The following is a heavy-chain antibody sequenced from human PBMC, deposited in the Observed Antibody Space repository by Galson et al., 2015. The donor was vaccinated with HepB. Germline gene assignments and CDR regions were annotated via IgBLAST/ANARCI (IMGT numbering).Heavy chain of an antibody. J-gene: IGHJ3*02. CDR3: ARDLETTMVRGVIGLDAFDI. V-gene: IGHV1-69*13. CDR1: GGTFSSYA. CDR2: IIPIFGTA. D-gene: IGHD3-10*01. Sequence: SVKVSCKASGGTFSSYAISWVRQAPGQGLEWMGGIIPIFGTANYAQKFQGRVTITADESTSTAYMELSSLRSEDTAVYYCARDLETTMVRGVIGLDAFDIWGQGTMVTVSS.